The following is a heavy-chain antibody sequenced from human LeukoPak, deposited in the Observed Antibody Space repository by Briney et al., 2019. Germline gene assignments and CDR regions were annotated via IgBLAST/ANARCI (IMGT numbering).Heavy chain of an antibody. CDR2: IYYSGSKST. J-gene: IGHJ5*02. CDR3: ARDLGDFDYGDYGWFDP. D-gene: IGHD4-17*01. CDR1: GGSISGYY. V-gene: IGHV4-59*01. Sequence: SETLSLTCTVSGGSISGYYWSCIRQSPGRGLEWIGYIYYSGSKSTNYNPSLQSRITMSVDTSKNQLSLKLSSVTAADTAVYYCARDLGDFDYGDYGWFDPWGQGTLVTVSS.